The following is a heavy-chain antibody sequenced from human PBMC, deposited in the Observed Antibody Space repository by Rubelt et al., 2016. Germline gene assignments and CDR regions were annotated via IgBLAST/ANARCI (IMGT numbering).Heavy chain of an antibody. CDR1: GGSINSNDYY. V-gene: IGHV4-39*01. J-gene: IGHJ4*02. CDR2: IYYSGST. D-gene: IGHD5-24*01. Sequence: QLQLQESGPGLVKPSETLSLTCSVSGGSINSNDYYWGWIRQPPGKGLEWIGSIYYSGSTYYNPSLKSRVTISVDTSKNQFSLKLSSVTAADTAVYYCARLQRWLQFLDDWGQGTLVTVSS. CDR3: ARLQRWLQFLDD.